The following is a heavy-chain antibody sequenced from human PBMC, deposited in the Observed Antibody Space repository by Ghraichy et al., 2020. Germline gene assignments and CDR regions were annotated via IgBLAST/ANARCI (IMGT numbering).Heavy chain of an antibody. CDR3: AKGLSPTTVTTSAKE. J-gene: IGHJ4*02. CDR1: GFTFDDYT. CDR2: ISWDGGST. D-gene: IGHD4-17*01. Sequence: GESLNISCAASGFTFDDYTMHWVRQAPGKGLEWVSLISWDGGSTYYADSVKGRFTISRDNSKNSLYLQMNSLRTEDTAFYYCAKGLSPTTVTTSAKEWGQGTLVTVSS. V-gene: IGHV3-43*01.